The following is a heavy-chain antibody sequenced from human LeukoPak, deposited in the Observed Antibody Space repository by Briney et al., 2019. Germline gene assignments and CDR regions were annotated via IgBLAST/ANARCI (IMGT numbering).Heavy chain of an antibody. Sequence: GRSLRLSCAASGFTFSSYAMHWVRQAPGKGLEWVAVISYDGSNKYYADSVKGRFTISRDNSKNMLYLQMNSLRAEDTAVYYCSGSYDFWSGYSFDYWGQGTLVTVSS. V-gene: IGHV3-30-3*01. CDR1: GFTFSSYA. D-gene: IGHD3-3*01. CDR2: ISYDGSNK. CDR3: SGSYDFWSGYSFDY. J-gene: IGHJ4*02.